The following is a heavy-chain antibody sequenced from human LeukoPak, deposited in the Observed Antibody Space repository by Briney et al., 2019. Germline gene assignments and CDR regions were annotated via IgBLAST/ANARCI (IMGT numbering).Heavy chain of an antibody. J-gene: IGHJ4*02. CDR3: ARGEWFVSFDY. V-gene: IGHV1-18*01. D-gene: IGHD3-3*01. CDR2: ISAYNGNT. Sequence: ASVKVSCKASGGTFSSYAISWVRQAPGQGLEWMGWISAYNGNTNYAQKLQGRVTMTTDTSTSTAYMELRSLRSDDTAVYYCARGEWFVSFDYWGQGTLVTVSS. CDR1: GGTFSSYA.